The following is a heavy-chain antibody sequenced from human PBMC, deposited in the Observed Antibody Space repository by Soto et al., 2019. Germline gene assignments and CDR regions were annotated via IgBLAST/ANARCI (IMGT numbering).Heavy chain of an antibody. CDR2: ISYDGSNK. Sequence: GGSLRLSCAASGFTFSSYGMHWVRQAPGKGLEWVAVISYDGSNKYYADSVKGRFTISRDNSKNTLYLQMNSLRAEDTAVYYCAKDLRGSSTVTTNDWFDPWGQGTLVTVSS. CDR1: GFTFSSYG. D-gene: IGHD4-17*01. CDR3: AKDLRGSSTVTTNDWFDP. V-gene: IGHV3-30*18. J-gene: IGHJ5*02.